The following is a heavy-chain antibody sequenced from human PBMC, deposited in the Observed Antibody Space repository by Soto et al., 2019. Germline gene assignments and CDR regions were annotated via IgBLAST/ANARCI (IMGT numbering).Heavy chain of an antibody. CDR1: GGSITSYH. D-gene: IGHD3-3*02. V-gene: IGHV4-59*04. J-gene: IGHJ5*02. CDR2: TSYTGSS. Sequence: SETLSLTCIVSGGSITSYHWSWIRQFPGKGLEWIAYTSYTGSSYYNPSLKSRVTMSVDTSKNQFSLRLRSVTAADTALYFCARHSLALRKNNWFDPWGQGIMVTVSS. CDR3: ARHSLALRKNNWFDP.